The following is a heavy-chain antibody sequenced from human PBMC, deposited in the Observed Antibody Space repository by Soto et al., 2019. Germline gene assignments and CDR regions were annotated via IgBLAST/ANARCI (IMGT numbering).Heavy chain of an antibody. D-gene: IGHD3-3*01. CDR3: ARGGQYYDFWSGYYTGIRY. V-gene: IGHV4-34*01. Sequence: SETLSLTCAVYGGSFSGYYWSWIRQPPGKGLEWIGEINHSGSTNYNPSLKSRVTISVDTSKNQFSLKLSSVTAADTAVYYCARGGQYYDFWSGYYTGIRYWGQGTLVTVSS. J-gene: IGHJ4*02. CDR1: GGSFSGYY. CDR2: INHSGST.